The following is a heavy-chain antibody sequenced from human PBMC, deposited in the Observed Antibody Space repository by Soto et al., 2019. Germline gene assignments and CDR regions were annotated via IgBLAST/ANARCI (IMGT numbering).Heavy chain of an antibody. V-gene: IGHV3-74*01. J-gene: IGHJ6*02. CDR3: ARPLIRYYYYGMDV. CDR1: GFTFSSYW. CDR2: INSDGSST. Sequence: EVQLVESGGGLVQPGGSRRLSCAASGFTFSSYWMHWVRQAPGKGLVWVSRINSDGSSTSYADSVNGRFTISRDNAKNTLYLQMNSLRADDTAVYYCARPLIRYYYYGMDVWGQGTTVTVSS. D-gene: IGHD3-16*01.